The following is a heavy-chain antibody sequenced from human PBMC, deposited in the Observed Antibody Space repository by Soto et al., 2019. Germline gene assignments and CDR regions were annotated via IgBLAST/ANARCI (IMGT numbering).Heavy chain of an antibody. CDR2: ISSSSSYI. Sequence: GGSLRLSCAASGFTFSRYSMNGVRQAPGKGLEWVSSISSSSSYIYYADSVKGRFTISRDNAKNSLYLQMNSLRAEDTAVYYCARPYDYVWGSYADDAFDIWGQGTMVTVSS. CDR1: GFTFSRYS. D-gene: IGHD3-16*01. CDR3: ARPYDYVWGSYADDAFDI. J-gene: IGHJ3*02. V-gene: IGHV3-21*01.